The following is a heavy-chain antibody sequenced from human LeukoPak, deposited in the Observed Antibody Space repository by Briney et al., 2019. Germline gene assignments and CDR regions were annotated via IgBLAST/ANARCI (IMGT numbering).Heavy chain of an antibody. CDR1: GYSFTSYW. V-gene: IGHV5-10-1*01. D-gene: IGHD6-19*01. CDR2: IDPTDSYT. CDR3: ARHAAYSSGWPLFDD. Sequence: GESLKISCKGSGYSFTSYWISWVRQMPGKGLEWMGRIDPTDSYTSYSPSFQGHVTISADNSINTAYLQWSSLKASDTAMYYCARHAAYSSGWPLFDDWGQGTLVTVSS. J-gene: IGHJ4*02.